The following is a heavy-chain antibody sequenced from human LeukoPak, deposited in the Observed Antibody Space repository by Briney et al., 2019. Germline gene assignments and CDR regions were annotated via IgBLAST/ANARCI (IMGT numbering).Heavy chain of an antibody. CDR2: VSHEGSSK. V-gene: IGHV3-30*03. Sequence: GGSLRLSCAASGYPFSGSDIHWVRQAPGKGLEWVAFVSHEGSSKFYAESVKGRFGISRDNSKSTTYLQMNGLRADDTAVYYCARGWELWGQGTLVTVSS. CDR1: GYPFSGSD. D-gene: IGHD1-26*01. J-gene: IGHJ1*01. CDR3: ARGWEL.